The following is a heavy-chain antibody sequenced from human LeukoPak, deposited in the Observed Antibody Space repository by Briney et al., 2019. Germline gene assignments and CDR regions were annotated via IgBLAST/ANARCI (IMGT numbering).Heavy chain of an antibody. CDR1: GFTFSSYW. CDR2: IKQDGSEK. J-gene: IGHJ6*03. V-gene: IGHV3-7*01. Sequence: GGSLRLSCAASGFTFSSYWMSWVRQAPGKGLEWVANIKQDGSEKYYVDSVKGRFTISRDNAKNSLYLQMNSLRAEDTAVYYCARDRSSGWSVYYYYYYMDVWGKGTTVTVSS. D-gene: IGHD6-19*01. CDR3: ARDRSSGWSVYYYYYYMDV.